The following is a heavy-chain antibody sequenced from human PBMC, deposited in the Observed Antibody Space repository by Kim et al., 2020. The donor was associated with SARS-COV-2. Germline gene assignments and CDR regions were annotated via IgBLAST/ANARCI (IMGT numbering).Heavy chain of an antibody. V-gene: IGHV3-33*01. J-gene: IGHJ1*01. CDR3: ARERRSSSSDQSFQH. CDR2: IWYDGSNK. Sequence: GGSLRLSCAASGFTFSSYGMHWVRQAPGKGLEWVAVIWYDGSNKYYADSVKGRFTISRDNSKNTLYLQMNSLRAEDTAVYYCARERRSSSSDQSFQHWGQGTLVTVSS. D-gene: IGHD6-13*01. CDR1: GFTFSSYG.